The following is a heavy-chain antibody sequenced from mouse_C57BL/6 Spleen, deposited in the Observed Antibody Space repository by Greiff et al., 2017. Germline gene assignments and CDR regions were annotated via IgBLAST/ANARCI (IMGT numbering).Heavy chain of an antibody. J-gene: IGHJ1*03. CDR3: ATLYYYGSSGYFDV. CDR1: GYAFSSSW. Sequence: QVHVKQSGPELVKPGASVKISCKASGYAFSSSWMNWVKQRPGKGLEWIGRIYPGDGDTNYNGKFKGKATLTADKSSSTAYMQLSSLTSEDSAVYFCATLYYYGSSGYFDVWGTGTTVTVSS. D-gene: IGHD1-1*01. CDR2: IYPGDGDT. V-gene: IGHV1-82*01.